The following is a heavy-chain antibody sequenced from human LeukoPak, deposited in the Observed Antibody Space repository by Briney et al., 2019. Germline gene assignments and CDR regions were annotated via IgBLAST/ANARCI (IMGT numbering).Heavy chain of an antibody. V-gene: IGHV1-46*01. Sequence: GASVRVSCKASGYTFTTYYIHWVRQAPGQGLEWMGIINPSGGSTSSPQKFQGRVTMTRDTSTSTAYMELSSLRSEDTAVYFCARDGVAGTYYFDYWGQGTRVTVSS. D-gene: IGHD6-19*01. CDR1: GYTFTTYY. CDR2: INPSGGST. J-gene: IGHJ4*02. CDR3: ARDGVAGTYYFDY.